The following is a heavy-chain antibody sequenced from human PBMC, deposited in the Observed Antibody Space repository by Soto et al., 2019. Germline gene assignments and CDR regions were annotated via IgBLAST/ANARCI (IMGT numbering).Heavy chain of an antibody. Sequence: GGSLRLSCAASGFTFSSYSMNWVRQAPGKGLEWVSSISSSSSYIYYADSVKGRFTISRDNAKNSLYLQMNSLRAEDTAVYYCARDGYGDYALRLSTLNYYYMDVWGKGTTVTVSS. CDR1: GFTFSSYS. CDR2: ISSSSSYI. J-gene: IGHJ6*03. V-gene: IGHV3-21*01. D-gene: IGHD4-17*01. CDR3: ARDGYGDYALRLSTLNYYYMDV.